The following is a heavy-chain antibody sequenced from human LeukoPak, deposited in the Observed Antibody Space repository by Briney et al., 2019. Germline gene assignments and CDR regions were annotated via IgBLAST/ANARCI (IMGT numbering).Heavy chain of an antibody. J-gene: IGHJ4*02. CDR1: GYTFTSYG. CDR3: ARDRGSSSWYLTFDY. V-gene: IGHV1-18*01. D-gene: IGHD6-13*01. CDR2: ISAYNGNT. Sequence: ASVKVSCKASGYTFTSYGISRVRQAPGQGLEWMGWISAYNGNTNYAQKLQGRVTMTTDTSTSTAYMELRSLRSDDTAVYYCARDRGSSSWYLTFDYWGQGTLVTVSS.